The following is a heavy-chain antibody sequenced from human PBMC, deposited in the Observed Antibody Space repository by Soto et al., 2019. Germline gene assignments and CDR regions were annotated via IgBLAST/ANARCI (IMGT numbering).Heavy chain of an antibody. Sequence: SETLSLTCAVYGGSFSGYYWSWIRQPPGKGLEWIGEINHSGSTNYNPSLKSRVTISVDTSKNQFSLKLSSVTAADTAVYYCARGTVTTSHYYYYYMDVWGKGTTVTVSS. CDR3: ARGTVTTSHYYYYYMDV. J-gene: IGHJ6*03. CDR2: INHSGST. CDR1: GGSFSGYY. V-gene: IGHV4-34*01. D-gene: IGHD4-4*01.